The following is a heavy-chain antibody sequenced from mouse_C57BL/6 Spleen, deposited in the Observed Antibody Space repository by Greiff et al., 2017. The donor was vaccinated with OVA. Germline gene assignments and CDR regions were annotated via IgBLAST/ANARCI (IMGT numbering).Heavy chain of an antibody. CDR3: ARRGSNYWYFDV. CDR1: GYTFTSYW. V-gene: IGHV1-55*01. CDR2: IYPGSGST. J-gene: IGHJ1*03. Sequence: QVQLKQPGAELVKPGASVKMSCKASGYTFTSYWITWVKQRPGQGLEWIGDIYPGSGSTNYNEKFKSKATLTVDTSSSTAYMQLSSLTSEDSAVYYCARRGSNYWYFDVWGTGTTVTVSS. D-gene: IGHD2-5*01.